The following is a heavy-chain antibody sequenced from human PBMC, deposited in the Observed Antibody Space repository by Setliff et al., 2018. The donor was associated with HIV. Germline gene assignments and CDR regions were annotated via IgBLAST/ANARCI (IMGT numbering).Heavy chain of an antibody. CDR3: ARDTYDSRGYFFGY. Sequence: SETLSLTCTVSGGSFSSSSYYWGWIRQPPGKGLEWIGNIHYSGSTYYNPSLKSRVTMSKDTSKNQFSLHLSSVTAADTAVYYCARDTYDSRGYFFGYWGQGTLVTVSS. CDR1: GGSFSSSSYY. D-gene: IGHD3-22*01. V-gene: IGHV4-39*07. J-gene: IGHJ4*02. CDR2: IHYSGST.